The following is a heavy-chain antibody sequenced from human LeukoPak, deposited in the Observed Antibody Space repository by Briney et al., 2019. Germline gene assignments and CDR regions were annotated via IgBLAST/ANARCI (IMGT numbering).Heavy chain of an antibody. CDR1: GFIFSDYG. J-gene: IGHJ4*02. CDR2: IGGRGGST. Sequence: GGTLRLSCAASGFIFSDYGMSWVRQAPGKGLEWVSTIGGRGGSTYYADSVKGRFTISRDNSKNTLYLQMNSLRAEDTAVYYCARVKAPGNTYYDYVWGELHWGRGTLVTVSS. D-gene: IGHD3-16*01. CDR3: ARVKAPGNTYYDYVWGELH. V-gene: IGHV3-23*01.